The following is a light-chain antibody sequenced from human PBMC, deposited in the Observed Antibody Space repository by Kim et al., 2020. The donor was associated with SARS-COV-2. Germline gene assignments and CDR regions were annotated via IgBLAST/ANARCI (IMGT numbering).Light chain of an antibody. V-gene: IGLV2-8*01. CDR3: GSFGGRHNVV. CDR1: SSAVGGYNY. CDR2: EVT. J-gene: IGLJ2*01. Sequence: GQSVTISCTGTSSAVGGYNYVSWYQQHPGEAPILMIYEVTKRPSGVPDRFSGSKSGNTASLTVSGLQVEDEGDYYCGSFGGRHNVVFGGGTQLTVL.